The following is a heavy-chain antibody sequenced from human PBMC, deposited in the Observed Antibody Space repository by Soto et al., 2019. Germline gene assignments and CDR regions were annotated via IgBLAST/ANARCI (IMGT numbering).Heavy chain of an antibody. V-gene: IGHV3-21*01. J-gene: IGHJ6*02. CDR1: GFTFSSYS. D-gene: IGHD2-2*02. CDR2: ISSSSSYI. CDR3: ARAFRYCSSTSCYIDYYYNGIGI. Sequence: EVQLVESGGGLVKPGGSLRLSCAASGFTFSSYSMNWVRQAPGKGLEWVSSISSSSSYIYYADSVKGRFTISRDNAKNSLYLQMNSLRAEDTAVYYCARAFRYCSSTSCYIDYYYNGIGIWGQGTTVTVSS.